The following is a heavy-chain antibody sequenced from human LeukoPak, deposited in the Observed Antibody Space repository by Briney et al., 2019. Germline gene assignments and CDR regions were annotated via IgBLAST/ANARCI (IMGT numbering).Heavy chain of an antibody. V-gene: IGHV4-34*01. CDR1: GGSFSGYY. CDR2: INQSGST. D-gene: IGHD5-12*01. Sequence: SETLSLTCAVYGGSFSGYYWSWIRQPPGKGLEWIGEINQSGSTNYHPSLKSRVTISVDTSKNQFSLKLSSVTAADTAVYYCARGPDSGYVADYWGQGTLVTVSS. CDR3: ARGPDSGYVADY. J-gene: IGHJ4*02.